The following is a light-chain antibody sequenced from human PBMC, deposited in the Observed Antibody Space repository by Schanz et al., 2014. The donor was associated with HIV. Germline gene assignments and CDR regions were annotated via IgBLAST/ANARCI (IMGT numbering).Light chain of an antibody. CDR1: QSFSSSY. Sequence: EIVLTQSPGTLSLSPGERATLSCRASQSFSSSYLAWYQQKPGQAPRLLIYGASSRATGIPDRFSGSGSGTDFTLTISILEPEDFAVYYCQQYGSSPWTFGQGTRVDVK. CDR3: QQYGSSPWT. CDR2: GAS. J-gene: IGKJ1*01. V-gene: IGKV3-20*01.